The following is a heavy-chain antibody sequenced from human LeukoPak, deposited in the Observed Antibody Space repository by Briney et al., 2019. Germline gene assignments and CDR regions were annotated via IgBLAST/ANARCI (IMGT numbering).Heavy chain of an antibody. CDR2: ISWNSGSI. V-gene: IGHV3-9*01. Sequence: PGGSLRLSCAASGFTFDDYAMHWVRQAPGKGLEWVSGISWNSGSIGYADSVKGRFTISRDNAKNSLYLQMNSLRAEDTAVYYCARALERDGMDVWGQGTTVTVSS. D-gene: IGHD1-1*01. CDR3: ARALERDGMDV. J-gene: IGHJ6*02. CDR1: GFTFDDYA.